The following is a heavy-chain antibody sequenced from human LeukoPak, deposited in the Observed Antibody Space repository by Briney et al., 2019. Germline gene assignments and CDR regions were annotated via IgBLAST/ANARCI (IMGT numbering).Heavy chain of an antibody. CDR3: ARGGRFGELLTHTFDY. V-gene: IGHV4-4*07. CDR1: GGSISSYY. D-gene: IGHD3-10*01. Sequence: SETLSLTCTVSGGSISSYYWSWIRQPAGKGLEWIGRIYTSGSTNYNPSLKSRVTISVDTSKNQFSLKLSSVTAADTAVYYCARGGRFGELLTHTFDYWGQGTLVTVSS. J-gene: IGHJ4*02. CDR2: IYTSGST.